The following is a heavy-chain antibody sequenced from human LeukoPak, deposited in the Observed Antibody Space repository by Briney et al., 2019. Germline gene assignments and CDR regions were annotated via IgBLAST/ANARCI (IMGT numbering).Heavy chain of an antibody. CDR2: ISGSGGST. J-gene: IGHJ5*02. V-gene: IGHV3-23*01. D-gene: IGHD6-13*01. CDR1: GFTFSSYA. Sequence: GGSLRLSCAASGFTFSSYAMTWVRQAPGKGLEWVSAISGSGGSTYYADSVKGRFTISRDNSKNTLYLQMNSLRAEDTAVYYCAKVRYIAAAGTDWFDPWGQGTLVTVSS. CDR3: AKVRYIAAAGTDWFDP.